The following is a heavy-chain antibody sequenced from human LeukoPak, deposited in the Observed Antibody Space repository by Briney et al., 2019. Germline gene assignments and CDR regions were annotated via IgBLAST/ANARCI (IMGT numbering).Heavy chain of an antibody. CDR2: IIPIFGTA. V-gene: IGHV1-69*13. D-gene: IGHD2-2*01. CDR1: GGTFSSYA. CDR3: ARGRCSSTSCYYYYYGMDV. J-gene: IGHJ6*02. Sequence: SVKVSCKASGGTFSSYAISWVRQAPGQGLEWMGGIIPIFGTANYAQKFQGRVTITADESTSTAYMELSSLRSEDTAVYYCARGRCSSTSCYYYYYGMDVWGQGTTVTVSS.